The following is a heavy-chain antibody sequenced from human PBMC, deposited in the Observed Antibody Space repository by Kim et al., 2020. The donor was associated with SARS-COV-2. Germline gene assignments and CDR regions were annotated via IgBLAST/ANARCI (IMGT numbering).Heavy chain of an antibody. CDR1: GYTFTSYY. CDR2: INPSGGST. D-gene: IGHD2-2*01. J-gene: IGHJ4*02. CDR3: ARGSYCSSTSCYFSLDY. Sequence: ASVNVSCKASGYTFTSYYMHWVRQAPGQGLEWMGIINPSGGSTSYAQKFQGRVTMTRDTSTSTVYMELSSLRSEDTAVYYCARGSYCSSTSCYFSLDYWGQGTLVTVSS. V-gene: IGHV1-46*01.